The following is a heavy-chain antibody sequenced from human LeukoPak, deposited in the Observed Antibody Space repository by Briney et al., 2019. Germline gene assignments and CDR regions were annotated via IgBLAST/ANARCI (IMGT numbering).Heavy chain of an antibody. V-gene: IGHV3-7*01. CDR1: GFIFSNYW. CDR3: ARLYQHDSSTYRPADY. D-gene: IGHD3-22*01. J-gene: IGHJ4*02. CDR2: IKQDGSET. Sequence: GGSLRLSCATSGFIFSNYWMSWVRQAPGKGLEWVANIKQDGSETYYVDSVKGRFTISTDDAKNSLYLQMNILRAEATAVYYCARLYQHDSSTYRPADYWGQGTLVSVSS.